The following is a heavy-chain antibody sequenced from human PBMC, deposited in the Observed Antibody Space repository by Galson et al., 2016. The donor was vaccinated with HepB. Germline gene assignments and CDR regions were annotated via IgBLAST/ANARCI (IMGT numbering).Heavy chain of an antibody. V-gene: IGHV3-11*04. Sequence: SLRLSCAASGFNFGDFYMSWIRQAPGEGLEWVAYISSTGNTIYHAESLRGRFTISRDNGKNSLFLQMTSLRAEDTAVYYCAKDGGSGNYYNNYYSYGMAVWGQWTTVTVSS. CDR2: ISSTGNTI. CDR1: GFNFGDFY. CDR3: AKDGGSGNYYNNYYSYGMAV. J-gene: IGHJ6*02. D-gene: IGHD3-10*01.